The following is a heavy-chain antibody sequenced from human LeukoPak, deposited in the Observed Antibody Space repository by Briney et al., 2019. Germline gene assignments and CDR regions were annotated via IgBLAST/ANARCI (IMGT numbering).Heavy chain of an antibody. CDR1: GYTFTASY. CDR2: INPNSGET. V-gene: IGHV1-2*02. J-gene: IGHJ5*02. Sequence: GASVKVSCKTSGYTFTASYMHWVRQAPGQGLEWMGWINPNSGETNYAPKFQGRATMTRDTSISTAYMEVTRLTSDDTAIYFCARVLGSRVGPWGQGTLVTVSS. CDR3: ARVLGSRVGP.